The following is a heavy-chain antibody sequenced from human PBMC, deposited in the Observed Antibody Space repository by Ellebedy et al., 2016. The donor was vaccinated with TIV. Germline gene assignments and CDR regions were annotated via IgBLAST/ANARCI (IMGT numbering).Heavy chain of an antibody. J-gene: IGHJ5*02. CDR1: GYTFTNYD. D-gene: IGHD2-2*01. CDR2: MNPKSGHT. V-gene: IGHV1-8*01. CDR3: ARRRCCSSTTCKVKTIFGMMTPSPIDT. Sequence: ASVKLSCXTSGYTFTNYDISWVRQTTGQGLEWMGWMNPKSGHTGYAQKFLGRLTLTRNTSVNTAYMELSSLKFEDTAVYYCARRRCCSSTTCKVKTIFGMMTPSPIDTWGRGTLVTVSS.